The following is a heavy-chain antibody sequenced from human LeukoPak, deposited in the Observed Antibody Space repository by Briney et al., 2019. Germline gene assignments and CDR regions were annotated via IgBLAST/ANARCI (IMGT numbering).Heavy chain of an antibody. J-gene: IGHJ4*02. CDR1: GGSVSSNSAA. CDR3: ARRGVSSSWYFDY. V-gene: IGHV6-1*01. CDR2: TYFRTKWYN. Sequence: SQTLSLTCAISGGSVSSNSAAWNWIRQSPSRGLEWLGRTYFRTKWYNDYAVSVKSRITINPDTSKNQFSLHLNSVTPEDTAVYYCARRGVSSSWYFDYWGQGTLVTVSS. D-gene: IGHD6-13*01.